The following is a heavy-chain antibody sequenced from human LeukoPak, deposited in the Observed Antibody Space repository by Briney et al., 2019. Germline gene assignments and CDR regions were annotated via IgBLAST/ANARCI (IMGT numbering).Heavy chain of an antibody. D-gene: IGHD5-18*01. V-gene: IGHV3-53*01. Sequence: GGSLRLYSAASGFTVSSNYMSWVRQTPGKGLEWVSVIYSGGSTYYSDSVKGRFTISRDNSKNTLYLQMNSLRAEDTAVYYCAKDPHGGYSYGAFDYWGQGTLVTVSS. CDR2: IYSGGST. CDR3: AKDPHGGYSYGAFDY. CDR1: GFTVSSNY. J-gene: IGHJ4*02.